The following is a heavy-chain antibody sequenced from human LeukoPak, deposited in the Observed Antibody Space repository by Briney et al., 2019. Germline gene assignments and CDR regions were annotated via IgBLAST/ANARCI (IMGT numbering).Heavy chain of an antibody. D-gene: IGHD3-10*01. Sequence: GGSLRLSCAASGFTFSYDGMHWVPQAPGKGLVGVAAIWYDGSNKYYADSVKGRFTISRDNSKNTLCLQMNSLRAEDTAVYYCAREYASGNYNNRPNWFDPWGQGTLVTVS. J-gene: IGHJ5*02. CDR1: GFTFSYDG. CDR2: IWYDGSNK. CDR3: AREYASGNYNNRPNWFDP. V-gene: IGHV3-33*01.